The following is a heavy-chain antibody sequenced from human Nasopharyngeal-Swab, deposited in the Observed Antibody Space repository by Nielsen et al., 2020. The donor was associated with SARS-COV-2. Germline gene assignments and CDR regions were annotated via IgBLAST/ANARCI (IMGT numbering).Heavy chain of an antibody. Sequence: TVSFQCSVYSFPSYWIRWVRPLPWKGLDWMGIIYPGDSDTRYSPSFQGQVTISADKSISTAYLQWSSLKASDTAMYYCASAGRSGWYEAGDYWGQGTLVTVSS. CDR3: ASAGRSGWYEAGDY. V-gene: IGHV5-51*01. D-gene: IGHD6-19*01. CDR1: VYSFPSYW. CDR2: IYPGDSDT. J-gene: IGHJ4*02.